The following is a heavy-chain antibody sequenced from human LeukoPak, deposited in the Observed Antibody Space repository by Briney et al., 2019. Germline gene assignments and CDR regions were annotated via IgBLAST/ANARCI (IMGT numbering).Heavy chain of an antibody. V-gene: IGHV3-30*18. CDR1: GFTFSSYG. Sequence: GRSLRLSCAASGFTFSSYGIHWVRQAPGKGLEWVAVISYDGSNKYYADSVKGRFTISRDNSKNTLYLQMNSLRAEDTAVYYCAKPARTDTFDIWGQGTMVTVSS. D-gene: IGHD3/OR15-3a*01. CDR2: ISYDGSNK. J-gene: IGHJ3*02. CDR3: AKPARTDTFDI.